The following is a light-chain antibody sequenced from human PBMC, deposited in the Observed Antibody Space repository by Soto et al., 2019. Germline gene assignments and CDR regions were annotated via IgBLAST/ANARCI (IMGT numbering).Light chain of an antibody. Sequence: IVLTQSPGTLSLSPVERATLSFRASQSVSASYLAWYQQKPGQAPRLLIYAASSRATGIPDRFSGSGSGTDFTLTVSRLEPEDFAVYYCQQYGNSPAITFGQGTRLEI. J-gene: IGKJ5*01. CDR1: QSVSASY. CDR3: QQYGNSPAIT. CDR2: AAS. V-gene: IGKV3-20*01.